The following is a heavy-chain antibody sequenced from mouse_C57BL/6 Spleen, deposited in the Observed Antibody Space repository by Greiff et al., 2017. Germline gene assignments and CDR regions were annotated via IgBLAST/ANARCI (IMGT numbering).Heavy chain of an antibody. D-gene: IGHD4-1*01. J-gene: IGHJ3*01. V-gene: IGHV5-6*01. Sequence: EVMLVESGGDLVKPGGSLKLSCAASGFTFSSYGMSWVRQTPDKRLEWVATLSSGGSYTYYPDSVKGRFTISRDNAKNTLYLQMSSLKSEDTAMYYCAREDNWSWFAYWGQGTLVTVSA. CDR3: AREDNWSWFAY. CDR1: GFTFSSYG. CDR2: LSSGGSYT.